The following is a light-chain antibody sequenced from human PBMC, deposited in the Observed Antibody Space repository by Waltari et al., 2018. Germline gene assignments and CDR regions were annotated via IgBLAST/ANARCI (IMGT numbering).Light chain of an antibody. J-gene: IGLJ2*01. Sequence: SYELTQPLSVSVALGQTARITCGGNNIGSKNVHWYQQKPGQAPVLVIYRDSNRPSGIPERCSGSNSGTTATLTISRAQAGDEADYYCQVWDSSNVVFGGGTKLTVL. CDR3: QVWDSSNVV. CDR2: RDS. CDR1: NIGSKN. V-gene: IGLV3-9*01.